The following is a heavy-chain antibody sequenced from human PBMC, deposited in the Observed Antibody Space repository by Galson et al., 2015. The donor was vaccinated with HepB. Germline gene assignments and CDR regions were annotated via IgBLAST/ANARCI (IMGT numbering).Heavy chain of an antibody. J-gene: IGHJ4*02. Sequence: LSLTCTVSGGSISSYYWSWIRQPPGKGLEWIGYIYYSGSTNYNPSLKSRVTISVDTSKNQFSLKLSSVTAADTAVYYCARDFCSGGSCYYDYWGQGTLVTVSS. CDR1: GGSISSYY. CDR3: ARDFCSGGSCYYDY. CDR2: IYYSGST. V-gene: IGHV4-59*01. D-gene: IGHD2-15*01.